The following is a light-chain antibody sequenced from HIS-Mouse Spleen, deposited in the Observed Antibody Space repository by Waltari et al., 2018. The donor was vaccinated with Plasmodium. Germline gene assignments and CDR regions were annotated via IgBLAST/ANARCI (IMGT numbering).Light chain of an antibody. CDR3: CSYAGSSTYV. J-gene: IGLJ1*01. V-gene: IGLV2-23*01. Sequence: QSALTQPASVSGSPGQSITISCTGTSSDVGSYNLVSWYQQHPGKAPKLVIYEGSKRRSGVSNRFSGSKSGNTASLTSSGLQAEDEADYYCCSYAGSSTYVFGTGTKVTVL. CDR2: EGS. CDR1: SSDVGSYNL.